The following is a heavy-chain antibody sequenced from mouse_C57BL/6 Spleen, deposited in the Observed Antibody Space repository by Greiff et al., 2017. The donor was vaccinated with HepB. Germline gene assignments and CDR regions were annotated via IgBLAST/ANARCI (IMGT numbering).Heavy chain of an antibody. V-gene: IGHV5-17*01. Sequence: EVHLVESGGGLVKPGGSLKLSCAASGFTFSDYGMHWVRQAPEKGLEWVAYISSGSSTIYYADTVKGRFTISRDNAKNTLFLQMTSLRSEATAMYYCERKGGSSYVYWYFEVWGTGTTVTVSS. CDR3: ERKGGSSYVYWYFEV. J-gene: IGHJ1*03. D-gene: IGHD1-1*01. CDR2: ISSGSSTI. CDR1: GFTFSDYG.